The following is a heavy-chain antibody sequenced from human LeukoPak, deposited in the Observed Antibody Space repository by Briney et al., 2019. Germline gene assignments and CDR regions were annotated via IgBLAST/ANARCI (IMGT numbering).Heavy chain of an antibody. J-gene: IGHJ4*02. CDR3: ATGYYYDSSGYGYY. D-gene: IGHD3-22*01. Sequence: GGSLRLSCAASGFTVSSNYMSWVRQAPGKGLVWVSRINSDGSSTIYADSVKGRFTISRDNAKNTLYLQMNSLRAEDTAVYYCATGYYYDSSGYGYYWGQGTLVTVSS. CDR1: GFTVSSNY. CDR2: INSDGSST. V-gene: IGHV3-74*01.